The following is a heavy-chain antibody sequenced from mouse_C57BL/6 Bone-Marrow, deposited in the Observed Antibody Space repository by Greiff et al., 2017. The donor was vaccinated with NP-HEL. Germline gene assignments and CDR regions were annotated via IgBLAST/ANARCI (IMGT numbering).Heavy chain of an antibody. Sequence: DVQLQESGGGLVQPKGSLKLSCAASGFTFNTYAMHWVRQAPGKGLEWVARIRSKSSNYATYYADSVKDRFTISRDNAKNTLFLQMTSLRSEDTAMYYCARNYGYYAMDYWGQGTSVTVSS. CDR3: ARNYGYYAMDY. V-gene: IGHV10-3*01. CDR1: GFTFNTYA. CDR2: IRSKSSNYAT. D-gene: IGHD1-1*01. J-gene: IGHJ4*01.